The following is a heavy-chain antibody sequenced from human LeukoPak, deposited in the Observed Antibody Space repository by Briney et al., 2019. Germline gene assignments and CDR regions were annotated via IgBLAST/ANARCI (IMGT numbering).Heavy chain of an antibody. J-gene: IGHJ4*02. CDR2: IYYSGST. D-gene: IGHD2-15*01. Sequence: SETLSLTRTVSGGSISSYYWSWIRQPPGKGLEWIGYIYYSGSTNYNPSLKSRVTISVDTSKNQFSLKLSSVTAADTAVYYCARGWSGDYVEYWGQGTLVTVSS. CDR3: ARGWSGDYVEY. V-gene: IGHV4-59*01. CDR1: GGSISSYY.